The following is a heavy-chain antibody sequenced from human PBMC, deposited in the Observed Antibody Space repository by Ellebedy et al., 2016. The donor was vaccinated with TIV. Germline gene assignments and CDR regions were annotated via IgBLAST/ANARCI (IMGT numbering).Heavy chain of an antibody. CDR1: GGSISSGSYY. D-gene: IGHD3-22*01. Sequence: SETLSLTXPVSGGSISSGSYYWSWIRQPAGKGLEWIGRIYRSGSTNYNPSLKSRVTMSVDTSKNQFSLKLSSLTAADTAVYFCARAVLSSGDYDYYSYYYMDVWGKGTTVTVSS. V-gene: IGHV4-61*02. J-gene: IGHJ6*03. CDR3: ARAVLSSGDYDYYSYYYMDV. CDR2: IYRSGST.